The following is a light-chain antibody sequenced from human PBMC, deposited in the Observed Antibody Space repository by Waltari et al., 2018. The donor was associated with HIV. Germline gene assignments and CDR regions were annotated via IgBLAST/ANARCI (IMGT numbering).Light chain of an antibody. V-gene: IGKV6-21*01. CDR3: HQSSSLPHT. J-gene: IGKJ2*01. Sequence: EIVLTQSPDSQSVSPKEKVTITCGASQSIGSSLHWYQQKPDQSPKLLIKYASRSFSGVPSRFSGSGSGTDFNLTINRLEGEDASTYYCHQSSSLPHTFGQGTKLEIK. CDR1: QSIGSS. CDR2: YAS.